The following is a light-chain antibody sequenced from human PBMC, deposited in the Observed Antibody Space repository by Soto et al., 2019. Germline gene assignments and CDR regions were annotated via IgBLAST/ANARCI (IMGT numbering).Light chain of an antibody. CDR2: GAF. Sequence: EIALTQSPGTLSLSPGERATLSCRASQSISSSYLAWYQQKPGQAPRLLIYGAFNRATGIPDRFSGSGSGTDFTLTINRLEPEDFAVYYCSLYDNSHLYLFGQGTKLEIK. CDR3: SLYDNSHLYL. V-gene: IGKV3-20*01. J-gene: IGKJ2*01. CDR1: QSISSSY.